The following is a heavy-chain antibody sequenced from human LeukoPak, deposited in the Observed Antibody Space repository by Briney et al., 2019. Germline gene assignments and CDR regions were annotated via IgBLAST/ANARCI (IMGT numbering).Heavy chain of an antibody. CDR1: GFTFSSYG. J-gene: IGHJ4*02. CDR2: IRYDGSNK. D-gene: IGHD6-13*01. V-gene: IGHV3-30*02. CDR3: AKDPSSWYGYYFDY. Sequence: PGGSLRLSCAASGFTFSSYGMHWVRQAPGKGLEWVAFIRYDGSNKYYADSVKGRFTISRDNSKNTLYLQMNSLRAEDTAVYYCAKDPSSWYGYYFDYWGQGTLVTVSS.